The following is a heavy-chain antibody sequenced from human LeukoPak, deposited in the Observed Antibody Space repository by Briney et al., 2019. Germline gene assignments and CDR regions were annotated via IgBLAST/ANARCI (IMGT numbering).Heavy chain of an antibody. Sequence: GRSLRLSCAASGFTFSSYGMHWVRQAPGKGLEWVAVISYDGSNKYYADSVKGRFTISGDNSKNTLYLQMNSLRAEDTAVYYCAKDLGYWGQGTLVTVSS. V-gene: IGHV3-30*18. J-gene: IGHJ4*02. CDR2: ISYDGSNK. CDR3: AKDLGY. CDR1: GFTFSSYG.